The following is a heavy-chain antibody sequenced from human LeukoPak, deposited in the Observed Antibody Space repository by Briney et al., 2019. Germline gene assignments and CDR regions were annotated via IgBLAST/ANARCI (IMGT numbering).Heavy chain of an antibody. D-gene: IGHD1-26*01. J-gene: IGHJ3*02. CDR3: ARDTGSDYHDAFDI. Sequence: SVEVSCKASGGTFSSYAISWVRQAPGQGLEWMGRIIPILGITNYAQMFQGRVTITADKSTSTAYMELSSLRSEDTAVYYCARDTGSDYHDAFDIWGQGTMVTVSS. CDR2: IIPILGIT. V-gene: IGHV1-69*04. CDR1: GGTFSSYA.